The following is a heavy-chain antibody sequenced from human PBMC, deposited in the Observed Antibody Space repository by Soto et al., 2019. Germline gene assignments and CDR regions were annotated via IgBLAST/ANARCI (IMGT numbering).Heavy chain of an antibody. V-gene: IGHV4-59*01. CDR1: GGSISSYY. Sequence: SETLSLTCTVSGGSISSYYWSWIRQPPGKGLEWIGYIYYSGSTNYNPSLKSRVTISVDTSKNQFSLKLSSVTAADTAVYYCARDGTGYYGNWFDPSSHGTLVTLSS. CDR2: IYYSGST. D-gene: IGHD3-22*01. J-gene: IGHJ5*02. CDR3: ARDGTGYYGNWFDP.